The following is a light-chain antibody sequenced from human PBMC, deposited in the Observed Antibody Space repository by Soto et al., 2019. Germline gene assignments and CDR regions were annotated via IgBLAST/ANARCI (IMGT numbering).Light chain of an antibody. CDR3: ASWDDSLKGVL. J-gene: IGLJ3*02. CDR1: RSNIGSNL. CDR2: FND. Sequence: QSVLTQPPSASGTPGQRVSISCSGARSNIGSNLVSWYQQLPGTAPKLLLYFNDQRPSGVPDRFSGSKSGTSASLAVSELQSEDEADYFCASWDDSLKGVLFGGGTKLTVL. V-gene: IGLV1-44*01.